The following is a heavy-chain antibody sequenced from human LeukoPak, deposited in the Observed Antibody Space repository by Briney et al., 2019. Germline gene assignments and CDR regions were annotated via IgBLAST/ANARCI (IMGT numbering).Heavy chain of an antibody. D-gene: IGHD3-22*01. CDR2: INPNSGGT. Sequence: ASVKVSCKASGYALSGYYMHWVRQAPGQGLEWMGRINPNSGGTNYLQTFQGRVTMTSNTSISTAYMELIRLRSDDTAVYYCARDAEYYYDSSGYAQRAFDIWGQGTMVTVSS. CDR1: GYALSGYY. V-gene: IGHV1-2*06. CDR3: ARDAEYYYDSSGYAQRAFDI. J-gene: IGHJ3*02.